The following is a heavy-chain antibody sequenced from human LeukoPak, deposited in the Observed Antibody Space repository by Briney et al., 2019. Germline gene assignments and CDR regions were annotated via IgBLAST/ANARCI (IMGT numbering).Heavy chain of an antibody. D-gene: IGHD2-2*01. CDR3: AREDCRSTSCYGYPDY. CDR2: ITNSGSTI. CDR1: GFTFSDYY. J-gene: IGHJ4*02. V-gene: IGHV3-11*01. Sequence: GGSLRLSCAASGFTFSDYYLSWIRQAPGKGLECVSYITNSGSTIYYADSVKGRFTISRDNAKNSLYLQMNSLRAEDTAVYYCAREDCRSTSCYGYPDYWGQGTLVTVSS.